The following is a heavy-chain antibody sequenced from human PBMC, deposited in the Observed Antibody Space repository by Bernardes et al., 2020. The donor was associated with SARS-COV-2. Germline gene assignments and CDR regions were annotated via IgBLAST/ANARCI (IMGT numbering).Heavy chain of an antibody. D-gene: IGHD1-7*01. CDR3: ASPYNWNSSQIRYYYYGMDV. V-gene: IGHV1-18*01. Sequence: ASVKVSCKASGYTFTSYGISWVRQAPGQGLEWMGWISAYNGNTNYAQKLQGRVTMTTDTSTSTAYMELRSLRSDDTAVYYCASPYNWNSSQIRYYYYGMDVWGQGTTVTVSS. J-gene: IGHJ6*02. CDR1: GYTFTSYG. CDR2: ISAYNGNT.